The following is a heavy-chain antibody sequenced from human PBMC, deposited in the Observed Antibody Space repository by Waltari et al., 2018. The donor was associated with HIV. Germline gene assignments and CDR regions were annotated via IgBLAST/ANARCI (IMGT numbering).Heavy chain of an antibody. D-gene: IGHD3-22*01. CDR2: IYPDDTT. CDR1: NFTISDRH. Sequence: ESGGRLIQTGGSLGLSCVASNFTISDRHVTWVRQASGWPLEWVAVIYPDDTTHYADSVRGRFTISRVRSRTSVLLLMNGLFVDDSAIYYCATGVRYYGPWGQGTRVTVSS. J-gene: IGHJ1*01. CDR3: ATGVRYYGP. V-gene: IGHV3-53*01.